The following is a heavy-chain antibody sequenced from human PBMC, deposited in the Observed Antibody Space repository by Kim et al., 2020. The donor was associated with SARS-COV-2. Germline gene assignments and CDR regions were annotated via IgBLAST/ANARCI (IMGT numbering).Heavy chain of an antibody. D-gene: IGHD2-2*01. CDR1: GYTFTSYY. V-gene: IGHV1-46*01. Sequence: ASVKVSCKASGYTFTSYYMHWVRQAPGQGLEWMGIINPSGGSTSYAQKFQGRVTMTRDTSTSTVYMELSSLRSEDTAVYYCARLPIGYCSSTSCLPDFDYWGQGTLVTVSS. CDR2: INPSGGST. CDR3: ARLPIGYCSSTSCLPDFDY. J-gene: IGHJ4*02.